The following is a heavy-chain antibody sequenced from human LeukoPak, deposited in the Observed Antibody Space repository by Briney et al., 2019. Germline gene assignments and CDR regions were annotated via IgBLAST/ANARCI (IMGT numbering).Heavy chain of an antibody. J-gene: IGHJ4*02. CDR2: ISWNSGSI. Sequence: GGSLRLSCAASGFTFSSYAMSWVRQAPGKGLEWVSGISWNSGSIGYADSVKGRFTISRDNAKNSLYLQMNSLRAEDMALYYCANLRDYWGQGTLVTVSS. CDR1: GFTFSSYA. V-gene: IGHV3-9*03. CDR3: ANLRDY.